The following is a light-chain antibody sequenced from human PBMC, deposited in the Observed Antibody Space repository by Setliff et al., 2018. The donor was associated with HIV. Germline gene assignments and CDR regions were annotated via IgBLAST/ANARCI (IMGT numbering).Light chain of an antibody. CDR2: EVD. J-gene: IGLJ2*01. CDR3: CSYAGESTFV. Sequence: QSVLAQPRSVSGSPGQSVTISCTGTCSDVGNYNLVSWYQHYPGKAPKLIIYEVDKRPSGVSSRFSGSKSGNAASLTISGLQAEDEADYHCCSYAGESTFVFGGGTKVTVL. V-gene: IGLV2-23*02. CDR1: CSDVGNYNL.